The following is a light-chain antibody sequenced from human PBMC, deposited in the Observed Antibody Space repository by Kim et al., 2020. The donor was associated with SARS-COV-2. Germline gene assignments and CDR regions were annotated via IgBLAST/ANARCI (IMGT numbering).Light chain of an antibody. V-gene: IGKV6D-21*02. CDR2: YAS. Sequence: SVTQKGKVTITCRASQTIGTSLHWYQQKPDQSPVLLIKYASQSMSGVPSRFGGSGSGTDFTLTISSLEPEDAVAYYCHQSSALPYTFGQGTKLEI. CDR3: HQSSALPYT. J-gene: IGKJ2*01. CDR1: QTIGTS.